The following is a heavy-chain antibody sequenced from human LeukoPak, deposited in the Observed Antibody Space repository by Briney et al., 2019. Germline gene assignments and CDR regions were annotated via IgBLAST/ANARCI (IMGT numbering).Heavy chain of an antibody. CDR3: ASGIRERGFDS. Sequence: GGSLRLSCAASGFTFSTSGRNWVRQAPGRGLEWVSSISPTGGAIFYADSVRGRFTISRDSAKSSLFLQMNSLKAEDTALYFCASGIRERGFDSWGQGTLVTVSS. CDR2: ISPTGGAI. J-gene: IGHJ4*02. V-gene: IGHV3-21*01. D-gene: IGHD1-1*01. CDR1: GFTFSTSG.